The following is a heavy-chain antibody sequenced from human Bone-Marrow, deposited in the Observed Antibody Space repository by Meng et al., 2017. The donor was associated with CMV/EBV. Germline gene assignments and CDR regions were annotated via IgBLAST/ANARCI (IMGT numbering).Heavy chain of an antibody. D-gene: IGHD7-27*01. Sequence: SVKVSCKASGYTFTAHYFHWVRQAPGQGLEWMGWIHPHRGDTNYAQQFQGRVTLTRDTSINTGYMELTRLTSDDTAVYYCARDNNWGPDYWGQGTLVTVSS. J-gene: IGHJ4*02. V-gene: IGHV1-2*02. CDR2: IHPHRGDT. CDR3: ARDNNWGPDY. CDR1: GYTFTAHY.